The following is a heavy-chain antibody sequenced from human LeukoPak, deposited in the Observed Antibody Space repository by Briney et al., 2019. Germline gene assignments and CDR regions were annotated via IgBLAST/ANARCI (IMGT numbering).Heavy chain of an antibody. J-gene: IGHJ6*02. CDR2: ISSSSSYI. V-gene: IGHV3-21*01. D-gene: IGHD3-16*01. CDR3: ARDPNPIFYYYGMDV. Sequence: GGSLRLSCAASGSTFSSYSMNWVRQAPGKGLEWVSSISSSSSYIYYADSVKGRFTISRDNAKNSLYLQMNSLRAEDTAVYYCARDPNPIFYYYGMDVWGQGTTVTVSS. CDR1: GSTFSSYS.